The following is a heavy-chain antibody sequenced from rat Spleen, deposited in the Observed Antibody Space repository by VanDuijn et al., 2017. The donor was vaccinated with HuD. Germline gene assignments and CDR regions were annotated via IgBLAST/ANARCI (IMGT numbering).Heavy chain of an antibody. CDR2: INYDGSST. CDR1: GFTLSDYY. CDR3: AGLAY. V-gene: IGHV5-29*01. Sequence: EVQLVESGGGLVQPGRSLKLSCAASGFTLSDYYMAWVRQAPTKGLEWVATINYDGSSTYYRDSVKGRFTVSRDNAKSTLYLQMDSLRSEDTATYYCAGLAYWGQGTLVTVSS. J-gene: IGHJ3*01.